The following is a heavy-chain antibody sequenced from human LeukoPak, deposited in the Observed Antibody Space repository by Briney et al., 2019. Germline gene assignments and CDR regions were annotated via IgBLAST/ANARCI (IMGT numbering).Heavy chain of an antibody. J-gene: IGHJ4*02. CDR3: ARRGRYCSSTSCHYFDY. D-gene: IGHD2-2*01. CDR2: IYNGGNT. V-gene: IGHV3-53*01. CDR1: GFTVSINS. Sequence: GGSLRLSCTVSGFTVSINSMSWVRQAPGEGLEWVSFIYNGGNTHYSDSVKGRFTISRDNSKNTLYLQMNSLRAEDTAVYYCARRGRYCSSTSCHYFDYWGQGTLVTVSS.